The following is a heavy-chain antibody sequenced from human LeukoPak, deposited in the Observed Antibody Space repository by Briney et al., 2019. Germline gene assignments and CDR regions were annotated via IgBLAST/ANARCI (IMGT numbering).Heavy chain of an antibody. CDR3: VRLQLVRYYYYGMDV. D-gene: IGHD6-13*01. Sequence: SLRLSCAASGFTFSSYWMHWVRQAPGKGLVWVSRINSDGSSTSYADSVKGRFAISRDNAKNTLYLQMNSLRAEDTAVYYCVRLQLVRYYYYGMDVWGKGTTVTVSS. V-gene: IGHV3-74*01. J-gene: IGHJ6*04. CDR2: INSDGSST. CDR1: GFTFSSYW.